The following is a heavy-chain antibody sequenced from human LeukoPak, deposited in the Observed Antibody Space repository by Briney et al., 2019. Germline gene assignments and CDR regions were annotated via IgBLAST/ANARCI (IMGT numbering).Heavy chain of an antibody. D-gene: IGHD3-22*01. CDR2: IYSGGST. CDR1: GFTVSSNY. V-gene: IGHV3-66*01. Sequence: GGSLRLSCAASGFTVSSNYMSWVRQAPGKGLEWVSVIYSGGSTYYADSVKGRFTISRDSSKNTLYLQMKSLRAEDTAVYYCARSGGTRYYYDSSGYYWGQGTLVTVSS. CDR3: ARSGGTRYYYDSSGYY. J-gene: IGHJ4*02.